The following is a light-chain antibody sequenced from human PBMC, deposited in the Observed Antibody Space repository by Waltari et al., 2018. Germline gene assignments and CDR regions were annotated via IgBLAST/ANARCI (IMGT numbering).Light chain of an antibody. CDR3: CSYAGSSTVV. CDR2: EVS. V-gene: IGLV2-23*02. Sequence: QSALTQPASVSGSPGQSITISCTGTSSDVGSYNLVSWYQQHPGKAPKLMIYEVSKRPSGVSKRFSDSKSGNTASLTISGLLAEDEADYYCCSYAGSSTVVFGGGTKLTVL. J-gene: IGLJ2*01. CDR1: SSDVGSYNL.